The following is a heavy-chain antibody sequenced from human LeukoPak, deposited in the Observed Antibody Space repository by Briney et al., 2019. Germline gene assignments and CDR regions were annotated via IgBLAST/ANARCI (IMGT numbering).Heavy chain of an antibody. CDR3: ARGRFLVSDAFDI. CDR2: ITSDSRYM. Sequence: GGSLRLSCAASGFTFSSYNMNWVRQAPGKGLEWVSSITSDSRYMYYADSVKGRFTISRDNAKNSLYLEMNSLRAEDTAVYYCARGRFLVSDAFDIWGQGTMVTVSS. J-gene: IGHJ3*02. D-gene: IGHD6-13*01. V-gene: IGHV3-21*01. CDR1: GFTFSSYN.